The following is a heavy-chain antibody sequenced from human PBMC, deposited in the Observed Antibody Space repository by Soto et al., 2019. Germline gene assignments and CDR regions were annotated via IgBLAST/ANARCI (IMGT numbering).Heavy chain of an antibody. V-gene: IGHV4-59*08. J-gene: IGHJ4*02. Sequence: QVQLQESGPGLVKPSETLFVTCTVSGGSTDSLYWSWVRQPPGKGLEWIGYVSYSGSTTYNPSLKGRVIVSIDTSKNQFSLKLTSVTAADTAVYYCARQGYYDLLSGYYLFDYWGQGILVTVSS. CDR1: GGSTDSLY. D-gene: IGHD3-3*01. CDR2: VSYSGST. CDR3: ARQGYYDLLSGYYLFDY.